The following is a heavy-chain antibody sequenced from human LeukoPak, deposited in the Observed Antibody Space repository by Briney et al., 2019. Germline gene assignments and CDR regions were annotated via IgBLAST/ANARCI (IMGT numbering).Heavy chain of an antibody. CDR1: GFTVSSNY. D-gene: IGHD2-21*02. CDR3: ARAVGVTAIHNAFDI. V-gene: IGHV3-66*02. J-gene: IGHJ3*02. Sequence: PGGSLRLSCAASGFTVSSNYMSWVRQAPGKGLEWVSVIYSGGGTDYADSVKGRFTISRDNSKNTLYLQMNSLTAEDTAVYYCARAVGVTAIHNAFDIWGQGTMVTVSS. CDR2: IYSGGGT.